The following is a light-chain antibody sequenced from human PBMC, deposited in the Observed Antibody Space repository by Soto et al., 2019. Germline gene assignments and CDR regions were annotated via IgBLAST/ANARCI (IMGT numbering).Light chain of an antibody. CDR3: QQYNNWHQT. Sequence: EVVMTQSPATLSVALGERATLSCRASQTFRSSLAWYQQKPGQAHRLLIYVASTRANDIPARFGDSGSGTEFTLTISSLQSKDSAITYCQQYNNWHQTFGQRTKVQIK. CDR2: VAS. CDR1: QTFRSS. V-gene: IGKV3-15*01. J-gene: IGKJ1*01.